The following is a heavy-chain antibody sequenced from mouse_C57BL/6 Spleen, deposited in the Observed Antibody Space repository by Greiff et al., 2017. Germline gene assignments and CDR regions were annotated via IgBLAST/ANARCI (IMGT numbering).Heavy chain of an antibody. CDR2: IDPSDSST. J-gene: IGHJ2*01. Sequence: QVQLQQPGAELVKPGASVKLSCKASGYTFTSYWMQWVKQRPGQGLEWIGEIDPSDSSTNYNQKFKGKATLTVDTSSSTAYMQLSSLTSEDSAVYYCARRDLRIDYWGQGTTLTVSS. D-gene: IGHD1-1*01. CDR3: ARRDLRIDY. CDR1: GYTFTSYW. V-gene: IGHV1-50*01.